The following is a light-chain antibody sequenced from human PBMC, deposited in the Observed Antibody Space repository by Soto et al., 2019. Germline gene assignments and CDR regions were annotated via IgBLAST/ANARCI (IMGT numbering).Light chain of an antibody. Sequence: AIQMTQSPSSLSASVGDRVTITCRASQDISAELGWYQQKPGEAPKLLVYGTSTLQPGVPSRFSGSGSGADFTLTISSLQPEDFATYYCLQDYDYPRTFGQGTKVEIK. CDR1: QDISAE. CDR3: LQDYDYPRT. CDR2: GTS. V-gene: IGKV1-6*01. J-gene: IGKJ1*01.